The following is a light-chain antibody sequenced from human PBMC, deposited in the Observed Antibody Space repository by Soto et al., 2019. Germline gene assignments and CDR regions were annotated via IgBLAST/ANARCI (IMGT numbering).Light chain of an antibody. Sequence: EIGLTQSPATLSLSPGERATLSCRASQSVTNYLAWYQQDPGQAPRLLIYGASNRATGIPARFSGSGSGTDFTLTISSLEPEDFAVYYCQQRSNWPSGTFGQGTKVDIK. CDR2: GAS. J-gene: IGKJ1*01. CDR1: QSVTNY. CDR3: QQRSNWPSGT. V-gene: IGKV3-11*01.